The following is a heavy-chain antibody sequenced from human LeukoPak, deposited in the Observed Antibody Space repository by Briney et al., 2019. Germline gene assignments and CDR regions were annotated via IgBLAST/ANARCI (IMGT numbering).Heavy chain of an antibody. CDR1: GFTVSSNY. J-gene: IGHJ4*02. CDR3: AKDISGGSCYYFDY. D-gene: IGHD2-15*01. V-gene: IGHV3-53*01. Sequence: PGGSLRLSCAASGFTVSSNYMSWVRQAPGKGLEWVSVIYSGGSTYYADSVKGRFTISRDNSKNTLYLQMNSLRAEDTAVYYCAKDISGGSCYYFDYWGQGTLVTVSS. CDR2: IYSGGST.